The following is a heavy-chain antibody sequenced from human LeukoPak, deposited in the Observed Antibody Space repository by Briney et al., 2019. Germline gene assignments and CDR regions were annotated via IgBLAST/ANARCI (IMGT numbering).Heavy chain of an antibody. J-gene: IGHJ3*01. D-gene: IGHD4-17*01. CDR2: ITGSGTTI. V-gene: IGHV3-23*01. CDR1: GFTFSSYA. CDR3: GKDPNGDYVGAFDF. Sequence: GGSLRLSCAASGFTFSSYAMSWVRQAPGKGPEWVSSITGSGTTITYAVSVKGRFTISRDNSVDTLYLQMNRLSAEDTAVYYCGKDPNGDYVGAFDFWGQGTMVTVSS.